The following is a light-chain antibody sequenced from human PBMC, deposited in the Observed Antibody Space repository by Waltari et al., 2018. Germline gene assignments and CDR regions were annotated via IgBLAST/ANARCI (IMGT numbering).Light chain of an antibody. CDR2: VNNDGSH. V-gene: IGLV4-69*01. J-gene: IGLJ3*02. CDR3: QTWDSGIQV. Sequence: QLVLTQSPSASASLGASVKLTCTLSSGHSSYAIAWHQQRPQKGPRYLMKVNNDGSHSKGDGIPDRFSGFTSGAERYLIISSLQSEDEADYYCQTWDSGIQVFGGGTKLTVL. CDR1: SGHSSYA.